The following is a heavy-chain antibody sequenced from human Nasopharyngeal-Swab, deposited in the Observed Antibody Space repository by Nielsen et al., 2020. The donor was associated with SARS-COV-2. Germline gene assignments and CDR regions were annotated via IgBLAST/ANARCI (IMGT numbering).Heavy chain of an antibody. V-gene: IGHV3-49*04. CDR3: SSQTYHFDTSGKLFYHDMDV. J-gene: IGHJ6*03. Sequence: GESLKTLCTASGFSFFDYAINWVRQAPGKGLEWVGIIRGKASGGTTQYAASVKGRFSISRDHSKSIAYLQMSNLKAEDTAMYYCSSQTYHFDTSGKLFYHDMDVWGKGTTVTVSS. D-gene: IGHD3-22*01. CDR2: IRGKASGGTT. CDR1: GFSFFDYA.